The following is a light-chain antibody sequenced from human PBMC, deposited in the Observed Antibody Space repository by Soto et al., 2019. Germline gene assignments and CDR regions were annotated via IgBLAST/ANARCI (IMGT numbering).Light chain of an antibody. J-gene: IGKJ1*01. CDR2: AAS. CDR3: QKYNSASWT. Sequence: DIQMTQSPSSLSASVGDRVTITCRASQGITNYLAWYQQKPGKVPKLLIYAASTLQSGVPSRFSGSGSGTDFTLTINSLQPEDVASYYCQKYNSASWTFGQGTKLEI. V-gene: IGKV1-27*01. CDR1: QGITNY.